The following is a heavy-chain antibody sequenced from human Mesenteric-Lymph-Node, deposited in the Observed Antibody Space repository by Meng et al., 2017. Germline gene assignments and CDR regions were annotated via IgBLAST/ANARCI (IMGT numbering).Heavy chain of an antibody. V-gene: IGHV1-8*03. CDR2: MNPNSGNT. Sequence: QVRLVQSGAEVKKPGASVKVSCKAPGYTFTSYDINWVRQATGQGLEWMGWMNPNSGNTGYAQKFQGRATITRNTSISTAYMELSSLRSEDTAVYYCARGEGYSSALGFDPWGQGTLVTVSS. CDR1: GYTFTSYD. J-gene: IGHJ5*02. CDR3: ARGEGYSSALGFDP. D-gene: IGHD6-19*01.